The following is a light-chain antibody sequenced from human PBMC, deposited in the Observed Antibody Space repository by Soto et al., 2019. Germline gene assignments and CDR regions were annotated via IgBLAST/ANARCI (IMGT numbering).Light chain of an antibody. CDR3: QQYDFSARTFT. CDR1: QSVSSIH. V-gene: IGKV3-20*01. CDR2: GAS. J-gene: IGKJ1*01. Sequence: EIVLTQSPGTLSLSPGERATLYCRARQSVSSIHLAWYQQRPGQAPRLFIYGASSMATGIPDRFSGSGSGTDFTLTISRLEPEDFAVYYCQQYDFSARTFTFGQGTKVEI.